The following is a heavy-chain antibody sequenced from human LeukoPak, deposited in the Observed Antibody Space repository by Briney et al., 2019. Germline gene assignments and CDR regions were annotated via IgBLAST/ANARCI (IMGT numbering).Heavy chain of an antibody. CDR3: ARVARLVRTYYYYYMDA. Sequence: ASVKVSCKASGYTFTGYYMHWVRQAPGQGLEWMGWINPNSGGTNYAQKFQGRVTMTRDTSISTAYMELSRLRSDDTAVYYCARVARLVRTYYYYYMDAWGKGTTVTVSS. V-gene: IGHV1-2*02. CDR1: GYTFTGYY. D-gene: IGHD6-19*01. CDR2: INPNSGGT. J-gene: IGHJ6*03.